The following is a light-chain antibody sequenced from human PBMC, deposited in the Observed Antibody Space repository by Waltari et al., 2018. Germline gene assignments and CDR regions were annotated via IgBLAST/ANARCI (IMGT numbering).Light chain of an antibody. J-gene: IGKJ1*01. V-gene: IGKV3-20*01. CDR3: QHYVRLPVS. CDR2: GAS. CDR1: QSVGRS. Sequence: ELVLTQSPGTLSLSPGDRATLSCRASQSVGRSLTWYQQKPGQAPRLLIYGASSRATGIPDRFSGSGSGTDFSLTISRLEPEDFALYYCQHYVRLPVSFGQGTKVDIK.